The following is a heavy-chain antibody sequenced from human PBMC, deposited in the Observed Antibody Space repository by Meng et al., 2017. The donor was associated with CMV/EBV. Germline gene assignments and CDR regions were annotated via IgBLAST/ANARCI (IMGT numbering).Heavy chain of an antibody. CDR2: IYSGGST. CDR1: GFTVSSNY. V-gene: IGHV3-66*01. J-gene: IGHJ4*02. D-gene: IGHD3-16*02. CDR3: ARDTYVWGSYRYTGY. Sequence: EVQLVESGGGFVQPGGSLSLSCAGSGFTVSSNYMSLVRQAPGKGLEWVSVIYSGGSTYYADSVKGRFTISRDNSKNTLYLQMNSLRAEDTAVYYCARDTYVWGSYRYTGYWGPGTLVTVS.